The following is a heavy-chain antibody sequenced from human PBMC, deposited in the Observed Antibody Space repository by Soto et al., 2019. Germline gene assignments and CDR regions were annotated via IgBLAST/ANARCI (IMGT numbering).Heavy chain of an antibody. CDR1: GGSISSGGYY. CDR2: IYYSGST. J-gene: IGHJ5*02. D-gene: IGHD4-17*01. V-gene: IGHV4-31*03. Sequence: SQTLSLTCTVSGGSISSGGYYWSWIRQHPGKGLEWIGYIYYSGSTYYNPSLKSRVTISVDTSKNQFSLKLSSVTAADTAVYYCARESHGGFYNWFDPWGQGTLVTVSS. CDR3: ARESHGGFYNWFDP.